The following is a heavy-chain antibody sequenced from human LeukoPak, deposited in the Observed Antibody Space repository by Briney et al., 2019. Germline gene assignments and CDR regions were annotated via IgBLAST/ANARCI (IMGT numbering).Heavy chain of an antibody. CDR2: ISGSGGST. Sequence: GGSLRLSCAASGFTFSSYAMSWVRQAPGKGLEWVSAISGSGGSTYYADSVKGRFTISRDNSKNTLYLQMNSLRAEDTAVYYCAKAAYGSESYYDPFDYWGQGTLVTVSS. D-gene: IGHD3-10*01. CDR1: GFTFSSYA. CDR3: AKAAYGSESYYDPFDY. J-gene: IGHJ4*02. V-gene: IGHV3-23*01.